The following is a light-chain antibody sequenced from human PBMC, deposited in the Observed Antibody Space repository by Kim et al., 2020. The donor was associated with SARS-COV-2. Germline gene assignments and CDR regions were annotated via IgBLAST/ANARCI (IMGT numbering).Light chain of an antibody. Sequence: DIQMTQSPSSLSASLGDRVTITCRASQGISTNVGWFQQKAGEAPKSLIYGASTLQGGVPSRFSGGGSGREFTLTISSLHPDDFAIYFCQQYNRHPITFGQGTRLEIK. CDR2: GAS. V-gene: IGKV1-16*01. CDR1: QGISTN. J-gene: IGKJ5*01. CDR3: QQYNRHPIT.